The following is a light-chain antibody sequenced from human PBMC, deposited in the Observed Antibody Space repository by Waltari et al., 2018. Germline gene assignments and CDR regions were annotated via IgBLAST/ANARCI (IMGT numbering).Light chain of an antibody. CDR1: ESIGSY. CDR2: TAS. V-gene: IGKV1-39*01. Sequence: DIQMTQSPSSLSASVGDTVTINCRAAESIGSYLSWYQQKPGKAPKLLIYTASSLETGVPSRFSGSGSGTDFTLTISSLQPEDSATYYCQQSYSALGYTYGQGTKLEIK. CDR3: QQSYSALGYT. J-gene: IGKJ2*01.